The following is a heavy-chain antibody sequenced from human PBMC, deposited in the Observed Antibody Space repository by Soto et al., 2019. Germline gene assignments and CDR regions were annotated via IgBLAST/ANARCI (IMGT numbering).Heavy chain of an antibody. CDR3: VRDYWGSVDN. CDR1: GFTFRDYF. J-gene: IGHJ4*02. D-gene: IGHD7-27*01. Sequence: QVQLVESGGGLVKPGGSLRLSCAASGFTFRDYFMSWFRQPPGKGREWIAHIDGSGGTIFHADSVKGRFTVSRDNAKNSLYLQMDSLRVEDTAVYHCVRDYWGSVDNWGQGTLVTVSS. CDR2: IDGSGGTI. V-gene: IGHV3-11*01.